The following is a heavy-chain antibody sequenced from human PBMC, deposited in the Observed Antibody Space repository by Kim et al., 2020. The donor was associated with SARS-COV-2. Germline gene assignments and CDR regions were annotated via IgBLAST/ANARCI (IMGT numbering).Heavy chain of an antibody. V-gene: IGHV7-4-1*02. CDR2: INTNTGTP. J-gene: IGHJ5*02. Sequence: ASVKVSCKASGYTFSLHAMNWVRQAPGQGLEWMGWINTNTGTPSYAQGFTGRFVFSLDKSVNTAYLEITSLKSEDTAIYYCARDAFRFSWGQGTLVTVS. CDR3: ARDAFRFS. CDR1: GYTFSLHA.